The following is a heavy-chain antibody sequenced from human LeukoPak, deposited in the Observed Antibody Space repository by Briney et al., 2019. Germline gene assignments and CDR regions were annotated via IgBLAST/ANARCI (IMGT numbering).Heavy chain of an antibody. J-gene: IGHJ4*02. CDR3: ARDLAMVRGVIFGYFFVY. V-gene: IGHV3-21*01. D-gene: IGHD3-10*01. CDR1: RLTFSSYS. Sequence: GGSLTLSCTASRLTFSSYSMNWARLATGKGLEWVSYISSSSSYIYCEDSVKGRFTISRDHAKNSLYLQMNSLRAEDTAVYYCARDLAMVRGVIFGYFFVYWGQGALVTVSS. CDR2: ISSSSSYI.